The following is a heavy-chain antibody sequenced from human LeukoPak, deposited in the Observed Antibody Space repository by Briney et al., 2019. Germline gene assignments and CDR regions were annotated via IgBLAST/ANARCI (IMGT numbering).Heavy chain of an antibody. V-gene: IGHV3-64D*06. CDR3: VKDRAGYCSGGSCQDLDY. CDR2: ISSNGGST. Sequence: PGGSLRLSCSASGFTFSSYAMHWVRQAPGKGLEYVSAISSNGGSTYYADSVKGRFTISRDNSKNTLYLQMSSLRAEDTAVYYRVKDRAGYCSGGSCQDLDYWGQGTLVTVSS. D-gene: IGHD2-15*01. CDR1: GFTFSSYA. J-gene: IGHJ4*02.